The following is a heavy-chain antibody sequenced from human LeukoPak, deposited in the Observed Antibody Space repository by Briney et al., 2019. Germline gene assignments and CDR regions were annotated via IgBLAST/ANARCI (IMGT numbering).Heavy chain of an antibody. J-gene: IGHJ1*01. CDR2: IIPIFGTA. V-gene: IGHV1-69*13. Sequence: SVKVSCKASGGTFSSYAISWVRQALGQGLEWMGGIIPIFGTANYAQKFQGRVTITADESTSTAYMELSSLGSEDTAVYYCALTDSSGYYSALGHWGQGTLVTVSS. D-gene: IGHD3-22*01. CDR3: ALTDSSGYYSALGH. CDR1: GGTFSSYA.